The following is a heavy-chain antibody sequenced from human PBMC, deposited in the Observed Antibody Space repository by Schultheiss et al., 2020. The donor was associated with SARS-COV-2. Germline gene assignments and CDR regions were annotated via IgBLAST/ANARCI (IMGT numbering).Heavy chain of an antibody. CDR3: ARLHCTSASCKRNFFYGMDV. CDR2: IYYSGST. Sequence: SETLSLTCTVSGGSISSSSYYWGWIRQPPGKGLEWIGNIYYSGSTYYTPSLKSRVTISVDTSKNQFSLKLSSVTAADTAVYYCARLHCTSASCKRNFFYGMDVWGQGTTVTVSS. CDR1: GGSISSSSYY. D-gene: IGHD2-2*01. J-gene: IGHJ6*02. V-gene: IGHV4-39*01.